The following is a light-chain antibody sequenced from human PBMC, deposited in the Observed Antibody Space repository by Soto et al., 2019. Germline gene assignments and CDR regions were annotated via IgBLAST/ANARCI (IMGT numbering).Light chain of an antibody. CDR2: EVV. CDR3: KSYAGSNTYV. J-gene: IGLJ1*01. V-gene: IGLV2-8*01. CDR1: KNDIGVYDF. Sequence: QSVLTQPPSASGSPGQSGTISCTGTKNDIGVYDFVSWYQHHPGKAPRLIIYEVVQRPSGVPDRFSGSKSGNTASLTVSGLQAADEADYFCKSYAGSNTYVFGSG.